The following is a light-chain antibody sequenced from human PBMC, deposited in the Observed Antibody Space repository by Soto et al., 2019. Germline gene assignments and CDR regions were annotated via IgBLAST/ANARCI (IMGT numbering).Light chain of an antibody. V-gene: IGKV3-20*01. Sequence: EIVLTQSPGTLSLSPGERATLSCRASQSVSSSYLAWYQQKPGQAPRLLIYGASSRATGIPDRFSGSGSGTDFTLTISRLEPEDFAVYYWQQYGSSPRTFGGGTKVESK. CDR1: QSVSSSY. CDR2: GAS. CDR3: QQYGSSPRT. J-gene: IGKJ4*01.